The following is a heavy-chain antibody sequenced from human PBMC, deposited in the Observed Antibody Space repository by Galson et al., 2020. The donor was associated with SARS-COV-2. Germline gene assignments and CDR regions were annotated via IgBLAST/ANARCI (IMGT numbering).Heavy chain of an antibody. CDR1: GFTFDDYG. D-gene: IGHD2-2*01. J-gene: IGHJ2*01. Sequence: GGSLRLSCAASGFTFDDYGMSWVRQAPGKGLEWVSGINWNGGSTGYADSVTGRFTISRDNAKNSLYLQMNSLRAEDTALYHCVAGLGLLPAADYWYFDLWGRGTLVTVSS. CDR2: INWNGGST. CDR3: VAGLGLLPAADYWYFDL. V-gene: IGHV3-20*01.